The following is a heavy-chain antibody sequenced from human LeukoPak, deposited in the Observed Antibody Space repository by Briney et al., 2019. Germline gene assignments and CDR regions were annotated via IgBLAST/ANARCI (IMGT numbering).Heavy chain of an antibody. J-gene: IGHJ3*02. CDR1: GGSFSGYY. CDR2: INHSGST. CDR3: ARVPVSSTSRDAFDI. Sequence: SETLSLTCAVYGGSFSGYYWSWIRQPPGKGLEWIGEINHSGSTNYNPSLKSRVTISVDTSKNQFSLKLSSVTAADTAVYYCARVPVSSTSRDAFDIWGQGTMVSVSS. V-gene: IGHV4-34*01. D-gene: IGHD2-2*01.